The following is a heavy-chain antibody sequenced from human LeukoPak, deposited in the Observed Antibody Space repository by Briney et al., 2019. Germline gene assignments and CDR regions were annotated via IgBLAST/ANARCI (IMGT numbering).Heavy chain of an antibody. CDR2: ISYDGSNK. CDR3: AKAPRPWVGGATGSRYYFDY. CDR1: GFTFSSYG. J-gene: IGHJ4*02. V-gene: IGHV3-30*18. D-gene: IGHD1-26*01. Sequence: GGSLRLSCAASGFTFSSYGMHWVRQAPGKGLEWVAVISYDGSNKYYADSVKGRFTISRDSSKNTLYLQMNSLRAEDTAVYYCAKAPRPWVGGATGSRYYFDYWGQGTLVTVSS.